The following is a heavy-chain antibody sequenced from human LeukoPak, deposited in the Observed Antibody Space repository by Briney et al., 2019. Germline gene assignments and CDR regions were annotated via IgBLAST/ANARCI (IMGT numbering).Heavy chain of an antibody. CDR1: GFTFAGYA. V-gene: IGHV3-23*01. Sequence: PGGSLRLSCAASGFTFAGYAMSWVRQAPGKGLEWVSGISDSGGTTHYADSVKGRFTISRDNSKNTLYLQMNSLRAEDTATYYCAREDPGPFDVFDTWGQGAKVTVSS. CDR3: AREDPGPFDVFDT. J-gene: IGHJ3*02. CDR2: ISDSGGTT.